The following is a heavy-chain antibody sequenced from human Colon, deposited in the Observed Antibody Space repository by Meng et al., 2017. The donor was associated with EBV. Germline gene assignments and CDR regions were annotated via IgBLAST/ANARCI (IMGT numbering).Heavy chain of an antibody. CDR2: MYHSGTT. D-gene: IGHD5-24*01. V-gene: IGHV4-4*02. CDR1: GGSISSSYW. J-gene: IGHJ4*02. CDR3: ATQESRDGHNPY. Sequence: QLQESGPGLVKPSGTLSLTCVVSGGSISSSYWWTGVRQSPGEGLEWIGEMYHSGTTNYNPSLTSRVTISMGKSNNQLSLKLNSVTAADTAVYYCATQESRDGHNPYWGQGTLVTVSS.